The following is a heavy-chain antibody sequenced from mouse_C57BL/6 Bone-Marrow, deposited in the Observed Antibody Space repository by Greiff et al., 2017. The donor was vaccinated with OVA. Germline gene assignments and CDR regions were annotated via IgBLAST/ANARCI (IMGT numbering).Heavy chain of an antibody. CDR2: ISSGGSYT. CDR1: GFTFSSYG. D-gene: IGHD2-12*01. J-gene: IGHJ4*01. CDR3: ARRRTYYMMDY. Sequence: EVQGVESGGDLVKPGGSLKLSCAASGFTFSSYGMSWVRQTPDKRLEWVATISSGGSYTYYPDSVKGRFTISRDNAKNTLYLQMSSLKSEDTAMYYCARRRTYYMMDYWGQGTSVTVSS. V-gene: IGHV5-6*01.